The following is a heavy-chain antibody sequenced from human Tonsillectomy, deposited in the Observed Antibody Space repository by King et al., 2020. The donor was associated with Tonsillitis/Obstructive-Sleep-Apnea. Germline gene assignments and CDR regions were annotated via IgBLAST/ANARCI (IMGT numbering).Heavy chain of an antibody. CDR3: AREAGYYYYYMDV. D-gene: IGHD6-19*01. V-gene: IGHV3-30*04. CDR1: GFTFSAFP. Sequence: VQLVESGGGVVQPGRSLRLSCAASGFTFSAFPMHWVRQAPGKGLEWVSFISYDGSNKYYADSVKGRFTISRDNSKNTLYLQMNSLRPEDTAVYYCAREAGYYYYYMDVWGKGTTVTVS. J-gene: IGHJ6*03. CDR2: ISYDGSNK.